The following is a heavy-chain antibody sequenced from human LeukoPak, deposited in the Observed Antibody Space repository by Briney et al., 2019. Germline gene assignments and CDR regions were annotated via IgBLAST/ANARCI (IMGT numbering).Heavy chain of an antibody. Sequence: SVKVSCKASGGTFSSYAISWVRQAPGQGLEWMGGIIPMYGTPNYAQKFQGRVTITADKSTSTAYMELSSLRYEDTAVYYCARAHDSSGFQAYWGHGTLVTVSS. CDR1: GGTFSSYA. D-gene: IGHD3-22*01. J-gene: IGHJ4*01. CDR2: IIPMYGTP. CDR3: ARAHDSSGFQAY. V-gene: IGHV1-69*06.